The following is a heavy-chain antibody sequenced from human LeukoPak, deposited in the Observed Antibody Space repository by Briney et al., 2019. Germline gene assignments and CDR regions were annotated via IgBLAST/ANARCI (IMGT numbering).Heavy chain of an antibody. D-gene: IGHD4-17*01. V-gene: IGHV3-48*02. Sequence: GGSLRLSCVAPSFVFNNAFMNWVRQAPGKGLEWVSNVRPGDSARSYADSVRGRFTISRDDAKNSLYLQMNGLRDEDTAVYYCATDSHYAFDFWGLGTLVTVSS. J-gene: IGHJ4*02. CDR3: ATDSHYAFDF. CDR2: VRPGDSAR. CDR1: SFVFNNAF.